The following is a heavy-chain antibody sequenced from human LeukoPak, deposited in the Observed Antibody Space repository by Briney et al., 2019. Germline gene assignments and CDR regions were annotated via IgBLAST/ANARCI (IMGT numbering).Heavy chain of an antibody. V-gene: IGHV3-23*01. J-gene: IGHJ3*02. CDR1: GFTFSSYA. CDR3: AKGVTMVRGVINDAFDI. CDR2: ISGSGGST. Sequence: PGGSLRVSCAASGFTFSSYAMSWVRQAPGKGLEWVSAISGSGGSTYYADSVKGRFTISRDNSKNTLYLQMNSLRAEDTAVYYCAKGVTMVRGVINDAFDIWGQGTMVTVSS. D-gene: IGHD3-10*01.